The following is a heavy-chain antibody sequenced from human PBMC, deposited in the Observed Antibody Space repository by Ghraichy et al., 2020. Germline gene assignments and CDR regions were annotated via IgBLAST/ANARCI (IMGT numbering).Heavy chain of an antibody. CDR2: IYYSGST. V-gene: IGHV4-39*01. CDR1: GRSITSRTYY. CDR3: VHFQYSSGWYDAFDI. J-gene: IGHJ3*02. Sequence: SETLSLTCTVSGRSITSRTYYWRWIRQPPGKGLEWIGSIYYSGSTYYNPSLKSRVTISVDTSKNQFSLKLNSVTAADTAVYYCVHFQYSSGWYDAFDIWGEGTMVTVST. D-gene: IGHD6-19*01.